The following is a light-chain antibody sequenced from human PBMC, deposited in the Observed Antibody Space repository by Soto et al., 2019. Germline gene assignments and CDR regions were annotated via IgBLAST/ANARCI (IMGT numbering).Light chain of an antibody. J-gene: IGLJ2*01. CDR1: TSDVGDYNY. Sequence: QSALTQPASVSGSPGQSITISCTATTSDVGDYNYVSWYQQYPGKAPKPIIYNVSNRPSGVSNRVSGSKSGDTASLTISGLQAEDEADYYCSSYTSRSSVIFGGGTKLTVL. V-gene: IGLV2-14*01. CDR3: SSYTSRSSVI. CDR2: NVS.